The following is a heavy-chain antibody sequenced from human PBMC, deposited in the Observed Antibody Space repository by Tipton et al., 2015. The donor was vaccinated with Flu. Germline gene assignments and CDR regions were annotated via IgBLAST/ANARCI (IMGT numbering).Heavy chain of an antibody. D-gene: IGHD3-10*01. CDR3: ARAGSYSYYAMDV. CDR2: MNPNNGHT. V-gene: IGHV1-8*01. CDR1: GYTFTNYD. Sequence: QLVQSGAEVKKPGASIKVSCKASGYTFTNYDINWVRQATGQGLEWMGWMNPNNGHTGYVQKFQDRVIMTRNTSTSTAYLELSSLKSEDTAVYYCARAGSYSYYAMDVWGQGTTVTVSS. J-gene: IGHJ6*02.